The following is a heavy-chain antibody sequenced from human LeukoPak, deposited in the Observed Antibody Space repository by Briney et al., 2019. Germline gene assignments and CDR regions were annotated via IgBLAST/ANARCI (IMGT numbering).Heavy chain of an antibody. J-gene: IGHJ6*03. CDR2: IYTSGTT. Sequence: SQTLSLTCTVSGGSISSGNYYYSWIRQPAGKGLEWLGRIYTSGTTNYNPSLKSRVTISVDTSKNQFSLKLSSVTAADTAVYYCARGGGPAGYYMDVWDKGTTATVSS. V-gene: IGHV4-61*02. CDR1: GGSISSGNYY. CDR3: ARGGGPAGYYMDV. D-gene: IGHD3-16*01.